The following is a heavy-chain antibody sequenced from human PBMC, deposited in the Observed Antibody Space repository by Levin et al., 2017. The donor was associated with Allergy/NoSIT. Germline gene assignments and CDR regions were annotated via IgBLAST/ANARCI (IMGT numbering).Heavy chain of an antibody. CDR2: ISGSGGST. CDR3: AKSPQWSKFYDILTGYRVVSGY. Sequence: GESLKISCAASGFTFSSYAMSWVRQAPGKGLEWVSAISGSGGSTYYADSVKGRFTISRDNSKNTLYLQMNSLRAEDTAVYYCAKSPQWSKFYDILTGYRVVSGYWGQGTLVTVSS. V-gene: IGHV3-23*01. CDR1: GFTFSSYA. J-gene: IGHJ4*02. D-gene: IGHD3-9*01.